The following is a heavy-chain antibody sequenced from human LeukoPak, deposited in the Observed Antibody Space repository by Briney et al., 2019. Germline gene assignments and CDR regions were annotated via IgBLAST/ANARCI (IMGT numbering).Heavy chain of an antibody. D-gene: IGHD5-24*01. J-gene: IGHJ3*02. CDR3: ARVYRRDGYNYDGFDN. Sequence: SETLSLTCTVSSGSINSDGYYWSWIRQPAGKGLEWIGRVYSTGSANYSPSLESRVIISIDTSKNQFFLRLSSVTAADTAVYYCARVYRRDGYNYDGFDNWGNGAIVTVS. CDR2: VYSTGSA. V-gene: IGHV4-61*02. CDR1: SGSINSDGYY.